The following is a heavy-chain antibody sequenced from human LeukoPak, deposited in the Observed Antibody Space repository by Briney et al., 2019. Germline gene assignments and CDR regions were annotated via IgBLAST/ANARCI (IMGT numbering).Heavy chain of an antibody. J-gene: IGHJ4*02. CDR3: ARGPTDMDFDY. CDR1: GYTFTKSDY. CDR2: INPSDGTT. V-gene: IGHV1-46*01. Sequence: ASVKVSCKSSGYTFTKSDYIHWVRQAPGQGLEWMGIINPSDGTTFYAQKFQGRVTLTRDTSTNTVFMELSSLRSDDTVVFYCARGPTDMDFDYWGQGSLVSVSS.